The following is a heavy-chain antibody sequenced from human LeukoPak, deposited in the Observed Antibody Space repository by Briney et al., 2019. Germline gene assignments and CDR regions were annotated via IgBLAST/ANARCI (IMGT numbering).Heavy chain of an antibody. Sequence: GGSLRLSCAASGFTFSDYYMSWIRQAPGKGLEWVSYISSSGSTIYYADSVKGRFTISRDNAKNSLYLQMNSLRAEDTAVYYCAREWGDFWSVLGAFDIWGQGTMVTVSS. V-gene: IGHV3-11*04. CDR2: ISSSGSTI. J-gene: IGHJ3*02. CDR1: GFTFSDYY. D-gene: IGHD3-3*01. CDR3: AREWGDFWSVLGAFDI.